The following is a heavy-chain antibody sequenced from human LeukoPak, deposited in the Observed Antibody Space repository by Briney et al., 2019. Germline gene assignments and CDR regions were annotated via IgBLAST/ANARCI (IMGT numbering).Heavy chain of an antibody. V-gene: IGHV1-3*01. Sequence: ASVKVSCKASGYTFTSYAMHWVRQAPGQRLGWMGWINAGNGNTKYSQKFQGRVTITRDTSASTAYMELSSLRSEDTAVYYCARDYDYGSGSYILDYWGQGTLVTVSS. CDR2: INAGNGNT. CDR1: GYTFTSYA. CDR3: ARDYDYGSGSYILDY. D-gene: IGHD3-10*01. J-gene: IGHJ4*02.